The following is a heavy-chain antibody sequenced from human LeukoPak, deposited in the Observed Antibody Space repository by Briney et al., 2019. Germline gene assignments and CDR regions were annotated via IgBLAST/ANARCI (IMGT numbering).Heavy chain of an antibody. V-gene: IGHV1-18*04. Sequence: ASVKVSCKASGYTFTSYGISWVRQAPGQGLEWMGWISAYNGNTSYAQKLQGRVTMTSDTSTSTAYMELRSLRSDDTAVYYCARVGSGSYVDAFDIWGQGTMVTVSS. CDR2: ISAYNGNT. CDR1: GYTFTSYG. CDR3: ARVGSGSYVDAFDI. J-gene: IGHJ3*02. D-gene: IGHD3-10*01.